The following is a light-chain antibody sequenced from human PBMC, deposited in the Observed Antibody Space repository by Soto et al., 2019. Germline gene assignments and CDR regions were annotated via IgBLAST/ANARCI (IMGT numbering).Light chain of an antibody. Sequence: DIQMTQSPSVLSASVGDTVTIACRASRALSSYLAWYQQKPGQAPDLLIYSASTLHSGVPSRFSGSGSETEFSLTISALQPEDFATYYCQQFSRYPLTFGRGTKVDIK. CDR2: SAS. V-gene: IGKV1-9*01. J-gene: IGKJ4*01. CDR1: RALSSY. CDR3: QQFSRYPLT.